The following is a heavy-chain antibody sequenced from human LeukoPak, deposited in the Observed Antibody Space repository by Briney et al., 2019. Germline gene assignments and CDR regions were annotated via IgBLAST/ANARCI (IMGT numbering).Heavy chain of an antibody. CDR1: GFTFNKFG. CDR3: ANSILGEWPQLDY. J-gene: IGHJ4*02. V-gene: IGHV3-30*18. D-gene: IGHD3-3*02. CDR2: ISFDAFNK. Sequence: GGSLRLSCVASGFTFNKFGMHWVRQAPGKGLEWVAVISFDAFNKLYADSVKGRFTISRDNSKNTLYLQMNSLRAEDTAVYYCANSILGEWPQLDYWGQGTLVTVSS.